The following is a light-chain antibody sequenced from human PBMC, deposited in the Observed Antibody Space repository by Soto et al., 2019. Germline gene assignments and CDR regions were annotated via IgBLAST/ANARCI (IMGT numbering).Light chain of an antibody. V-gene: IGLV1-44*01. Sequence: QSVLTQPPSASGTPGQGVAISCSGSNSNIGSNAVNWYQQLPGTAPKRLISGNNQRPSGVPDRFSGSESGTSAFLAISGLQSEDEADYYCAAWDDSLKGVVFGGGTKVTVL. J-gene: IGLJ2*01. CDR2: GNN. CDR3: AAWDDSLKGVV. CDR1: NSNIGSNA.